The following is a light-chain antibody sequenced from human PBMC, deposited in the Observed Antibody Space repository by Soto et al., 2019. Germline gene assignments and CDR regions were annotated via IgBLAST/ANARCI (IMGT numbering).Light chain of an antibody. CDR2: GAS. CDR3: QQYGSSPPT. V-gene: IGKV3-20*01. Sequence: EIVLTQSPGTLSLSPGERATLSCRASQSVSSSYLAWYQQKPGQAPRLLIYGASSRATGIPDRVSGSGSGPDFTLTISRLEPEDFAVYSCQQYGSSPPTFGQGTKVEIK. J-gene: IGKJ1*01. CDR1: QSVSSSY.